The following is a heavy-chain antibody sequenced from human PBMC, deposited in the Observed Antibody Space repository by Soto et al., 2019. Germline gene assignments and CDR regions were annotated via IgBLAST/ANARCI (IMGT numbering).Heavy chain of an antibody. D-gene: IGHD2-2*01. CDR2: ISSSSSTI. CDR3: ANQGYCSSTSCFL. V-gene: IGHV3-48*01. Sequence: GGSLRLSCAASGFTFSSYSMNWVRQAPGKGLEWVSYISSSSSTIYYADSVKGRFTISRDNAKNSLYPQMNSLRAEDTAVYYCANQGYCSSTSCFLWGQGTLVTVS. J-gene: IGHJ4*02. CDR1: GFTFSSYS.